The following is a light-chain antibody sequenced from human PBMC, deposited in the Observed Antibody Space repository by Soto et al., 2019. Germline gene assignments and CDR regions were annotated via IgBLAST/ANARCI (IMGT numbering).Light chain of an antibody. CDR2: EVL. V-gene: IGLV2-14*01. CDR3: CSYTRSSTLV. J-gene: IGLJ6*01. Sequence: QSVLTQPPSASGSPGQSVTISCTGTSSDIGRYNYVSWYQQHPGRAPRLIIYEVLNRPAGVSNRFSGSKSADTASLTISGLQAADEADYYCCSYTRSSTLVFGRGTKVTVL. CDR1: SSDIGRYNY.